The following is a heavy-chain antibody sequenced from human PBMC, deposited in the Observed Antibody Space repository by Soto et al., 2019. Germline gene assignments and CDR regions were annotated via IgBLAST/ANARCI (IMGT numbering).Heavy chain of an antibody. J-gene: IGHJ6*02. CDR1: GYTFTSYD. CDR2: MNPNSGNT. V-gene: IGHV1-8*01. Sequence: ASVKVSCKASGYTFTSYDINWVRQATGQGLEWMGWMNPNSGNTDYAQKFEGRVTMTTDESTSTAYMELSSLRSEDTAVYYCARSPSVSAGTTFFWVGYYYYGMDVWGQGTTVTVSS. CDR3: ARSPSVSAGTTFFWVGYYYYGMDV. D-gene: IGHD1-1*01.